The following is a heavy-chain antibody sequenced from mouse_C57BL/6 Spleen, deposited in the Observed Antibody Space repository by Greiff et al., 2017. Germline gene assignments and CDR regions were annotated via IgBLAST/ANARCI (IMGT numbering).Heavy chain of an antibody. Sequence: VQLQQPGAELVKPGASVKLSCKASGYTFTSYWMHWVKQRPGRGLEWIGRIDPNSGGTKYNEKFKSKATLTVDKPSSTAYMQLSSLPSEDSAVYYCARDYGSSPYWYFDVWGTGTTVTVSS. CDR1: GYTFTSYW. CDR3: ARDYGSSPYWYFDV. CDR2: IDPNSGGT. V-gene: IGHV1-72*01. D-gene: IGHD1-1*01. J-gene: IGHJ1*03.